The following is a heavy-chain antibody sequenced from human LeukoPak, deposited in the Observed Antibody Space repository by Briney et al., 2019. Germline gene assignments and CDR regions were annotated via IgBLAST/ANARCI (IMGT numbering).Heavy chain of an antibody. J-gene: IGHJ4*02. CDR2: IYNSGST. D-gene: IGHD6-13*01. CDR3: ARERDAGSFDY. Sequence: PSETLSLTRTVSGGSIISGDYYWSWIRQPPGRGLEWIGYIYNSGSTYYNPSLKSRVTISVDTSKNQFSLKPSSVSAADTAVYYCARERDAGSFDYWGQGTLVTVSS. V-gene: IGHV4-30-4*01. CDR1: GGSIISGDYY.